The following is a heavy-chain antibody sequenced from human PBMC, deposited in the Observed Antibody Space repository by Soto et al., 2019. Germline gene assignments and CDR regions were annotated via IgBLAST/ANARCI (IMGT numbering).Heavy chain of an antibody. CDR1: GGSISSGGYY. Sequence: QVQLQESGPGLVKPSQTLSLTCTVSGGSISSGGYYWSWIRQHPGKGLEWIGYIYYSGNTYYNPSLKSPVTIHVDTSNNHFSLKLSSVTAADTAVYYCARDTSGLGFDYWGQGTLVTVSS. CDR3: ARDTSGLGFDY. CDR2: IYYSGNT. V-gene: IGHV4-31*01. D-gene: IGHD3-10*01. J-gene: IGHJ4*02.